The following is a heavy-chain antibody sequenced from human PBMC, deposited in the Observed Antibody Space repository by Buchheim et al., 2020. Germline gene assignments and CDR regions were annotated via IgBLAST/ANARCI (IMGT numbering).Heavy chain of an antibody. CDR1: GFTFSSYG. CDR3: ARDQSYGDPSYYYYGMDV. Sequence: QVQLVESGGGVVQPGRSLRLSCAASGFTFSSYGMHWVRQAPGKGLEWVAVIWYDGSNKYYADSVKGRFTISRDNSKNTLYLQMNSLRAEDTAVYYCARDQSYGDPSYYYYGMDVWGQGTT. CDR2: IWYDGSNK. J-gene: IGHJ6*02. V-gene: IGHV3-33*01. D-gene: IGHD4-17*01.